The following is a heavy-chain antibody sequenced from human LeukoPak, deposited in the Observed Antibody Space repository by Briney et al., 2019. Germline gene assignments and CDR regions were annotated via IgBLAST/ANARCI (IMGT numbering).Heavy chain of an antibody. J-gene: IGHJ6*02. CDR2: LSNDGSNK. V-gene: IGHV3-30*18. Sequence: GRSLRLSCAASGFTFSSYGMHWVRKAPGKGLEWVAVLSNDGSNKYYADSVKGRFTISRDNSKNTLYLQMNSLRAEDTAVYYCAKDYRGFSFGMDVWGQGTTVTVSS. CDR3: AKDYRGFSFGMDV. CDR1: GFTFSSYG. D-gene: IGHD1-26*01.